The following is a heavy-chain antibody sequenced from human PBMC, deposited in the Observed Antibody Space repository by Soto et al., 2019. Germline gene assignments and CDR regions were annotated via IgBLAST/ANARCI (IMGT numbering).Heavy chain of an antibody. V-gene: IGHV4-59*01. CDR1: GGSITSYY. Sequence: QVQLQGSGPGLVKPSETLSLTCTVSGGSITSYYWSWIRQSPGKGLEWIGYIHYSENIKYNPSLTXRXTIXLATSKNQFSLKLSSMTAADTAVYYCAAEGGSNPFWGQGILVTVSS. J-gene: IGHJ4*02. D-gene: IGHD3-16*01. CDR3: AAEGGSNPF. CDR2: IHYSENI.